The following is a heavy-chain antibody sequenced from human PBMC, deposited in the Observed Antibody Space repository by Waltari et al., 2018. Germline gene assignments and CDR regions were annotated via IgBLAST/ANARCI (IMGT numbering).Heavy chain of an antibody. CDR1: GGTFSSYA. CDR2: IIPIFGTA. D-gene: IGHD3-3*01. V-gene: IGHV1-69*01. J-gene: IGHJ3*02. CDR3: ARAGYVSIFGVTPAGAFDI. Sequence: QVQLVQSGAEVKKPGSSVKVSCKASGGTFSSYAISWVRQATGQGLEWMGGIIPIFGTANYAQKFQGRVTITADESTSTAYMELSSLRSEDTAVYYCARAGYVSIFGVTPAGAFDIWGQGTMVTVSS.